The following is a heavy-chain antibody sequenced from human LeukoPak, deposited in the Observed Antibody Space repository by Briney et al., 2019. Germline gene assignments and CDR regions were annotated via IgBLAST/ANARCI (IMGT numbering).Heavy chain of an antibody. CDR2: IYYSGST. CDR3: ARDHSSSWNYYYGMDV. Sequence: PSETLSLTCAVSGGSISSGAYYWSWIRQPPGKGLEWIGYIYYSGSTNYNPSLKSRATISVDTSKNQFSLKLSSVTAADTAVYYCARDHSSSWNYYYGMDVWGQGTTVTVSS. D-gene: IGHD6-13*01. CDR1: GGSISSGAYY. J-gene: IGHJ6*02. V-gene: IGHV4-61*08.